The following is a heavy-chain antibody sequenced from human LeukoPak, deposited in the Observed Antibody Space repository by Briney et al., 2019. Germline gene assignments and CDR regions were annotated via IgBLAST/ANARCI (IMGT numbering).Heavy chain of an antibody. J-gene: IGHJ4*02. V-gene: IGHV3-7*01. CDR2: IKQDGSEK. Sequence: GGSLRLSCAASGFTFSSYWMSWVRQAPGKGVEGVANIKQDGSEKYYVDSVKGRFTISRDNAKNSLYLQMNSLRAEDTAVYYCARERPRRYFDYWGQGTLVTVSS. CDR3: ARERPRRYFDY. CDR1: GFTFSSYW.